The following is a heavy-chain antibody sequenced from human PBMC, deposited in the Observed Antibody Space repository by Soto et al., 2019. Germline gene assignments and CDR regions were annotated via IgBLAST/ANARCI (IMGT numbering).Heavy chain of an antibody. Sequence: EGSLRLSCAASGFTFSSYSMNWVRQAPGKGLEWVSSISSSSSYIYYADSVKGRFTISRDNAKNSLYLQMNSLRAEDTAVYYCARGGSSGSSRWYDYYYYYMDVWGKGTTVTVSS. CDR2: ISSSSSYI. CDR1: GFTFSSYS. J-gene: IGHJ6*03. CDR3: ARGGSSGSSRWYDYYYYYMDV. V-gene: IGHV3-21*01. D-gene: IGHD6-13*01.